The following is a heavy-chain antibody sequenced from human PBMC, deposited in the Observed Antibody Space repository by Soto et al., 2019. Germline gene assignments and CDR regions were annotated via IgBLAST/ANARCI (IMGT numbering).Heavy chain of an antibody. D-gene: IGHD3-3*01. Sequence: ASVKVSCKASGYTFTGYYMHWVRQAPGQGLEWMGWINPNGGGTNYAQKFQGRVTMTRDTSISTAYMELSRLRSDDTAVYHCAIGEWLSTSYFNFWGKGTLVTVSS. CDR2: INPNGGGT. V-gene: IGHV1-2*02. J-gene: IGHJ4*02. CDR3: AIGEWLSTSYFNF. CDR1: GYTFTGYY.